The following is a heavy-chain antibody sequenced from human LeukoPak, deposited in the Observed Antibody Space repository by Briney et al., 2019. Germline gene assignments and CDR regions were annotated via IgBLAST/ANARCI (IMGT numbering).Heavy chain of an antibody. CDR2: IYSGGST. CDR3: ARRRSSARPYYFDY. J-gene: IGHJ4*02. V-gene: IGHV3-66*01. D-gene: IGHD2-15*01. Sequence: GGSLRLSCAASGFTVSSNYMSWVRQAPGKGLEWVSVIYSGGSTYYADSVKGKFTISRDNSKNTLYLQMNSLRAEDTAVYYCARRRSSARPYYFDYWGQGTLVTVSS. CDR1: GFTVSSNY.